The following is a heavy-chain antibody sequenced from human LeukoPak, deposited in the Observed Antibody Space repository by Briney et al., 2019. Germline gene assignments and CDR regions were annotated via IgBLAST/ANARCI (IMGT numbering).Heavy chain of an antibody. CDR2: IYKTGAS. CDR1: GGSISTGAYY. CDR3: ARRPLSNGQYAFDI. V-gene: IGHV4-31*01. J-gene: IGHJ3*02. Sequence: TLSLTCTVSGGSISTGAYYWTWIRQHPGRDLDWVAYIYKTGASYYHPSLMSVVNMSLDTSKNQFSLNLSAVTAADTAVYYCARRPLSNGQYAFDIWGQGTMVTVSS. D-gene: IGHD2-8*01.